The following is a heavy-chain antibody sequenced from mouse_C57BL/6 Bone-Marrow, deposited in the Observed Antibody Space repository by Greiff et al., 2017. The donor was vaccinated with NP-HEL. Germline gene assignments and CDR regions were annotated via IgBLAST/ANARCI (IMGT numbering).Heavy chain of an antibody. CDR3: ARCYYYGSRLYWYFDV. CDR2: IYPGDGDT. Sequence: QVQLQQSGAELVKPGASVKISCKASGYAFSSYWMNWVKQRPGKGLEWIGQIYPGDGDTNYNGKFKGKATLTADKSSSTAYMQLSSLTSEDSAVYFCARCYYYGSRLYWYFDVWGTGTTVTVSS. D-gene: IGHD1-1*01. CDR1: GYAFSSYW. J-gene: IGHJ1*03. V-gene: IGHV1-80*01.